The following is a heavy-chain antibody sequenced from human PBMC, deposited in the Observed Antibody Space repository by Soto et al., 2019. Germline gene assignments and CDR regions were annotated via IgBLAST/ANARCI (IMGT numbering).Heavy chain of an antibody. J-gene: IGHJ4*02. CDR3: ARDLVEMAAEYDY. D-gene: IGHD2-15*01. V-gene: IGHV3-30-3*01. Sequence: PGGSLRLSCAASGFTVSGNYMTWVRQAPGKGLEWVAIISYDGSNKYYADSVKGRFTISRDNSKNTQYLQMSSLRVEDTAVYYCARDLVEMAAEYDYWGQGTLVTVSS. CDR1: GFTVSGNY. CDR2: ISYDGSNK.